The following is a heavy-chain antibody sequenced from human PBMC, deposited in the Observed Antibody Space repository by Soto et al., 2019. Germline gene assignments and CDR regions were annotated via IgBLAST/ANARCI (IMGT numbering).Heavy chain of an antibody. D-gene: IGHD6-19*01. CDR1: GGSISSGGYS. Sequence: PSGTLSLTCALSGGSISSGGYSWSWIRQPPGKGLEWIGYIYHSGSTYYNPTLKSRVTISADRSKNQSTLKLSSVTAAATAVYYSARVAFRSIAVSGTNNSFDSWGQGTRGTVS. V-gene: IGHV4-30-2*01. CDR2: IYHSGST. J-gene: IGHJ4*02. CDR3: ARVAFRSIAVSGTNNSFDS.